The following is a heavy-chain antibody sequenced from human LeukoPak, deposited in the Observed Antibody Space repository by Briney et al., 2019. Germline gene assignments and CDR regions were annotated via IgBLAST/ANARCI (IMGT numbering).Heavy chain of an antibody. Sequence: ASVTVSCKASGYTFTSYDINWVRQAPGQGLEWMGWINPNSGGTNYAQKFQGRVTMTRDTSISTAYMELSRLRSDDTAVYYCARGGIIAARDGYYFDYWGQGTLVTVSS. D-gene: IGHD6-6*01. CDR2: INPNSGGT. V-gene: IGHV1-2*02. CDR3: ARGGIIAARDGYYFDY. J-gene: IGHJ4*02. CDR1: GYTFTSYD.